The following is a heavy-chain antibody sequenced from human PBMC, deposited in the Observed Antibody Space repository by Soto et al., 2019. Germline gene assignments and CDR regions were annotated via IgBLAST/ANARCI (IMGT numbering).Heavy chain of an antibody. J-gene: IGHJ5*02. CDR1: GVTFSSYA. V-gene: IGHV1-69*13. Sequence: SVKVSCKASGVTFSSYAISWVRQAPGQGLEWMGGIIPIFGTANYAQKFQGRVTITADESTSTAYMELSSLRSEGTAVYYCARGQRGDEIGPGYNWCDIWGQGNLVTVPS. CDR2: IIPIFGTA. CDR3: ARGQRGDEIGPGYNWCDI. D-gene: IGHD2-21*01.